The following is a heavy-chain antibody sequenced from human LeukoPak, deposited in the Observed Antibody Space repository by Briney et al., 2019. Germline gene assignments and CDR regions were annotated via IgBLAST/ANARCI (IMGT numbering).Heavy chain of an antibody. V-gene: IGHV3-33*08. CDR2: IWYDGSNK. CDR3: ARDLVLLWFGELPGPVDY. CDR1: GFTFSSYA. J-gene: IGHJ4*02. D-gene: IGHD3-10*01. Sequence: GGSLRLSCAASGFTFSSYAMHWVRQAPGKGLEWVAVIWYDGSNKYYADSVKGRFTISRDNSKNTLYLQMNSLRAEDTAVYYCARDLVLLWFGELPGPVDYWGQGTLVTVSS.